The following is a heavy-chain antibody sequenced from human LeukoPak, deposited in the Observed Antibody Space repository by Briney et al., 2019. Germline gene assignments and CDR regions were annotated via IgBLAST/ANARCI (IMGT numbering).Heavy chain of an antibody. Sequence: GGSLRLSCAASGFTFSSYSMNWVRQAPGKGLEWVSYISSASNTIYYADSVKGRFTISRNNAKNSLYLQMNSLRAEDTAMYYCARDGWFGDYNWFDPWGQGTLVTVSS. D-gene: IGHD3-10*01. V-gene: IGHV3-48*01. CDR2: ISSASNTI. CDR1: GFTFSSYS. CDR3: ARDGWFGDYNWFDP. J-gene: IGHJ5*02.